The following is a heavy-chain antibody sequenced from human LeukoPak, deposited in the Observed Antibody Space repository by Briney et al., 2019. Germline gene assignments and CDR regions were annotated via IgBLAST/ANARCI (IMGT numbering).Heavy chain of an antibody. V-gene: IGHV1-18*01. CDR2: ISASHGNT. CDR1: GYTFPSYG. J-gene: IGHJ4*02. D-gene: IGHD2-2*01. Sequence: ASVKASCKTSGYTFPSYGLSWVRQAPGQGLEWMGWISASHGNTDYSHKLQGRVTMTIDSFTSTAYLELRSLRSDDTAVYYCAGTLGYCSSSFCYLKYWGQGTLVTVSS. CDR3: AGTLGYCSSSFCYLKY.